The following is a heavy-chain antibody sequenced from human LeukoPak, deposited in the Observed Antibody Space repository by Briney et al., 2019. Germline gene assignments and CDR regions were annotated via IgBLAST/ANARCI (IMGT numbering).Heavy chain of an antibody. CDR2: IYSGGST. CDR1: GFTVSRNY. V-gene: IGHV3-66*02. D-gene: IGHD6-13*01. CDR3: GTDWGSSSWGVGLFHY. Sequence: GGSLRLACAASGFTVSRNYMTWVRQAPGKGLEWVSVIYSGGSTYYADSVKGRFTISSDNSKNTLYLQMNSLRAEDTAVYYCGTDWGSSSWGVGLFHYWGQGTLITVSS. J-gene: IGHJ4*02.